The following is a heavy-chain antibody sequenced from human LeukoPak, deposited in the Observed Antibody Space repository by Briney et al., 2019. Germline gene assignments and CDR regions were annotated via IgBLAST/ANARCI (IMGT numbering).Heavy chain of an antibody. CDR2: INHSGST. D-gene: IGHD4-17*01. Sequence: SETLSLTCAVYGGSFSGYYWSWIRQPPGKGLEWIGEINHSGSTNYNPSLKSRVTISVDTSKNQFSLKLSSVTAADTAVYYCAGLFDYGDSHYYYYYYMDVWGKGTTVTVSS. CDR1: GGSFSGYY. V-gene: IGHV4-34*01. CDR3: AGLFDYGDSHYYYYYYMDV. J-gene: IGHJ6*03.